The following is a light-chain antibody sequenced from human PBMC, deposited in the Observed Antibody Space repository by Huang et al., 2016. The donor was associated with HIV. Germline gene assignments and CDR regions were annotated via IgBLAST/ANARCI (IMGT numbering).Light chain of an antibody. V-gene: IGKV1-5*03. CDR1: QSVTIW. CDR3: QQYSRSAT. CDR2: KAS. Sequence: DIQMTQSPSTLSAAVGDRVTITCRASQSVTIWLAWFQQKPGKAPTLLIYKASTLESGVPSRFSGSGSGTEFTLTIDSLQPDDVATYYCQQYSRSATFGQGTKLEIK. J-gene: IGKJ2*01.